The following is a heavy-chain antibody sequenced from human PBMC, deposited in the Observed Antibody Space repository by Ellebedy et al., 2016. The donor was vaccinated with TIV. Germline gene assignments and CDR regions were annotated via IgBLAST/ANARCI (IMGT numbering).Heavy chain of an antibody. CDR1: GYTFTTYY. CDR2: ISPSNGGI. V-gene: IGHV1-46*01. D-gene: IGHD1-26*01. Sequence: ASVKVSCKAFGYTFTTYYIHWVRQAPGQGLEWMGMISPSNGGINYSPKFLGRVTMTRDTSTSTVYMELTSLTSEDTAVYYCARESPGATSGFDYWGRGTLVTVSS. CDR3: ARESPGATSGFDY. J-gene: IGHJ4*02.